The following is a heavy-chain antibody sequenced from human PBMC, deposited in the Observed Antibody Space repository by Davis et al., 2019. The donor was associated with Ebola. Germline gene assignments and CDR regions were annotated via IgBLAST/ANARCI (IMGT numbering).Heavy chain of an antibody. CDR2: LNSRDGTT. D-gene: IGHD2-2*01. CDR1: GYTFTSYY. J-gene: IGHJ4*02. CDR3: AREGYCNSPSCHSFDY. Sequence: AASVKVSCKASGYTFTSYYMHWVRQAPGQGLEWMGVLNSRDGTTAYAQKFQGRFTLTRDTSTSTVYMELSSLRSEDTAIYYCAREGYCNSPSCHSFDYWGQGTLVAVSS. V-gene: IGHV1-46*01.